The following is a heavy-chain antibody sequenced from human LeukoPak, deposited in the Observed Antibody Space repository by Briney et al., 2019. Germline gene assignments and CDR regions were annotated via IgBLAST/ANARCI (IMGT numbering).Heavy chain of an antibody. Sequence: ASVKVPCKASGYTFTGYYMHWVRQAPGQGLEWMGWINPNSGGTNYAQKFQGRVTMTRDTSISTAYMELSRLRSDDTAVYYCARAQMRGWQQLVRFLDYWGQGTPVTVSS. CDR3: ARAQMRGWQQLVRFLDY. D-gene: IGHD6-13*01. J-gene: IGHJ4*02. CDR2: INPNSGGT. V-gene: IGHV1-2*02. CDR1: GYTFTGYY.